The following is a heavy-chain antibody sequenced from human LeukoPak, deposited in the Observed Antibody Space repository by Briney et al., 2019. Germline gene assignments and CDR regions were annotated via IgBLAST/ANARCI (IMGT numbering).Heavy chain of an antibody. CDR2: INPNSGGT. V-gene: IGHV1-2*02. D-gene: IGHD1-7*01. Sequence: ASVKVSCTASGYTFTGYYMHWVRQAPGQGLEWMGWINPNSGGTNYAQKFQGRVTMTRDTSISRAYMELSRLRSDDTAVYYCARDRPYNWNYEDYWGQGTLVTVSS. CDR3: ARDRPYNWNYEDY. CDR1: GYTFTGYY. J-gene: IGHJ4*02.